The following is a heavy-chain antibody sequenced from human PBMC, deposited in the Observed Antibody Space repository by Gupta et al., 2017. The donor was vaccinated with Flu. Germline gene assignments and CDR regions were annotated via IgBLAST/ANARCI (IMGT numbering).Heavy chain of an antibody. CDR1: GFSLSTSGVG. CDR3: VRDSGVITGTFFDY. CDR2: IYWNDDK. Sequence: QITLKESGPTLVKPTQTLTLTCTFCGFSLSTSGVGVGWIRQPPGKALEWLALIYWNDDKRYSPSLKSRLTITKDTSKNQVVLTMTNMDPVDTATYYCVRDSGVITGTFFDYWGQGTLVTVSS. D-gene: IGHD1-7*01. V-gene: IGHV2-5*01. J-gene: IGHJ4*02.